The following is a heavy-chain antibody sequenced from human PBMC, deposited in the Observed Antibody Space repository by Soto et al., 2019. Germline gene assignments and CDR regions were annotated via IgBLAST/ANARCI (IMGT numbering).Heavy chain of an antibody. CDR1: GFTFSSYA. V-gene: IGHV3-23*01. CDR3: AKVNYYDSSGYHPDYYYYGMDV. Sequence: GGSLRLSCAASGFTFSSYAMSWVRQAPGKGLEWVSAISGGGGSTYYADSVKGRFTISRDNSKNTLYLQMNSLRAEDTAVYYCAKVNYYDSSGYHPDYYYYGMDVWGQGTTVTVSS. CDR2: ISGGGGST. D-gene: IGHD3-22*01. J-gene: IGHJ6*02.